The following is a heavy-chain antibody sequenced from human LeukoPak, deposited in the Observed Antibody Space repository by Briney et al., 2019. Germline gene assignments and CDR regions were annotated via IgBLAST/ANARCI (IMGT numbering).Heavy chain of an antibody. V-gene: IGHV5-10-1*01. Sequence: GESLKISCKGFGYRFTNYWISWVRQMPGKGLEWMGRIDPSDSYTKYSPSFQGHVTISVDKSISTAYLQWSSLKASDSAMYYCARLRYDSSGYDYWGQGTLVTVSS. CDR1: GYRFTNYW. D-gene: IGHD3-22*01. CDR2: IDPSDSYT. J-gene: IGHJ4*02. CDR3: ARLRYDSSGYDY.